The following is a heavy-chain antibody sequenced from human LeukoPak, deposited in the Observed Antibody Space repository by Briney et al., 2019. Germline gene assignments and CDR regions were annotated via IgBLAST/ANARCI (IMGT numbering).Heavy chain of an antibody. Sequence: HGESLKISCKSSGYSFTSYWVGWVRQMPEKGLEWVGIIYPRDSDIRYSPSFQGQVTISGDKSISTAYLQWSSLKASDTAMYYCARRQLDGEAFDIWGQGTMVTVSS. CDR1: GYSFTSYW. J-gene: IGHJ3*02. CDR3: ARRQLDGEAFDI. D-gene: IGHD6-6*01. V-gene: IGHV5-51*01. CDR2: IYPRDSDI.